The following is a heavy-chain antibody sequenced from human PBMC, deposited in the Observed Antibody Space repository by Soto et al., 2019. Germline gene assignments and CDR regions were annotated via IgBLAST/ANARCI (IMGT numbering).Heavy chain of an antibody. CDR2: IYYSGTT. V-gene: IGHV4-30-4*01. CDR3: ARQGIARDHAFDI. D-gene: IGHD2-15*01. CDR1: GGSISSGDYF. Sequence: LQESGPGLVKPSETLSLTCSVSGGSISSGDYFWSWLRQPPGKGLEWIGNIYYSGTTSSNPSLKSRVTISVDTSKNQFSLKVTSVTAADTAVYYCARQGIARDHAFDIWGLGTMVTVSS. J-gene: IGHJ3*02.